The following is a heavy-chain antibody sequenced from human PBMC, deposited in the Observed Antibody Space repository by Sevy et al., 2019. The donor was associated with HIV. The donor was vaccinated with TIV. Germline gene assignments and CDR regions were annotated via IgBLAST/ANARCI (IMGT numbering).Heavy chain of an antibody. CDR3: ARGEISTTLETFDY. V-gene: IGHV1-2*06. Sequence: ASVKVSCKASGYTFSDYSMHWVRQAPGQGLEWMGRINPKSGGTNCAQKFRGRVTMTRDTSISTAYMDLSGLRFDDTAVYYCARGEISTTLETFDYWGQGTLVTVSS. CDR1: GYTFSDYS. D-gene: IGHD3-16*02. CDR2: INPKSGGT. J-gene: IGHJ4*02.